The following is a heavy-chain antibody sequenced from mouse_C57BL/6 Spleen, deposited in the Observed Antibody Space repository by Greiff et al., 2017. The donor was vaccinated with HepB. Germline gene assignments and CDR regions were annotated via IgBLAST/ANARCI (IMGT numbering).Heavy chain of an antibody. V-gene: IGHV5-9*01. D-gene: IGHD2-12*01. Sequence: EVQVVESGGGLVKPGGSLKLSCAASGFTFSSYTMSWVRQTPEKRLEWVATISGGGGNTYYPDSVKGRFTISRDNAKNTLYLQMSSLRSEDTALYYCARDYSLYYYAMDYWGQGTSVTVSS. CDR3: ARDYSLYYYAMDY. CDR2: ISGGGGNT. J-gene: IGHJ4*01. CDR1: GFTFSSYT.